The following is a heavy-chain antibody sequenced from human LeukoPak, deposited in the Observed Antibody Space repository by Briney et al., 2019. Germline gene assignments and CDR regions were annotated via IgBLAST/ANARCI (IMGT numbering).Heavy chain of an antibody. CDR3: ARVAYYAILTGPRAFDI. CDR1: GYTFTSYG. V-gene: IGHV1-18*04. Sequence: GASVKVSCKASGYTFTSYGISWVRQAPGQGLEWMGWISAYNGNTNYAQKLQGRVTMTTDTSTSTDYMELRSLRSDDTAVYYCARVAYYAILTGPRAFDIWGQGTMVTVSS. J-gene: IGHJ3*02. D-gene: IGHD3-9*01. CDR2: ISAYNGNT.